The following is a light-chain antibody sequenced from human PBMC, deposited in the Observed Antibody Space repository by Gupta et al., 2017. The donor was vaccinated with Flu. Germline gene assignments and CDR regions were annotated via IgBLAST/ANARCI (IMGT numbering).Light chain of an antibody. Sequence: DIQMTQSPSSLSASVGDRVTITCRASQRISSYLNWYQQKPGKAPELLIYAASSLQSGVRSRFSGSGSGTDFTLTISSLRAEDSATFYCQQSYGEPYTFGQGTKLEIK. CDR1: QRISSY. CDR2: AAS. CDR3: QQSYGEPYT. J-gene: IGKJ2*01. V-gene: IGKV1-39*01.